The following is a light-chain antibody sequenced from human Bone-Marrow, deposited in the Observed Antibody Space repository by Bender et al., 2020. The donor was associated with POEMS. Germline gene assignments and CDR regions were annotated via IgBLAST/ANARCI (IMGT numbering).Light chain of an antibody. CDR3: CSYAGIFHYV. V-gene: IGLV2-23*01. Sequence: QSALTQPASVSGSPGQSITISCTRSGSDVGNYKLVSWYQQHPDKAPKLIIYEGSERPSGVSDRFSGSKSGNTASLTISGLQAEDEADYYCCSYAGIFHYVFGSGTKVTVL. CDR2: EGS. J-gene: IGLJ1*01. CDR1: GSDVGNYKL.